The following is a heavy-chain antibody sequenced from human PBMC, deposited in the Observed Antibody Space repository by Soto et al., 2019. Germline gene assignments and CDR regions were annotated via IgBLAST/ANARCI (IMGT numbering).Heavy chain of an antibody. CDR3: ARHRYCSGGSCYNYDTWFDP. Sequence: LQLQESGPGLVKPSETLSVTCSVSGGSIRTSGYYWGWIRQPPGKGLEWIGSIYYGGTNYDNPSLKNRVTISVGTSKNKFSLMLSSVTAAETAVYYCARHRYCSGGSCYNYDTWFDPWGQGTLVTVSS. J-gene: IGHJ5*02. CDR1: GGSIRTSGYY. D-gene: IGHD2-15*01. V-gene: IGHV4-39*01. CDR2: IYYGGTN.